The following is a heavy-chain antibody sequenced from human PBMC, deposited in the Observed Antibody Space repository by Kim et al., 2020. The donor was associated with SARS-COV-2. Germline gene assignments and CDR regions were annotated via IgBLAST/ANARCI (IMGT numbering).Heavy chain of an antibody. J-gene: IGHJ3*02. V-gene: IGHV4-59*09. CDR3: ARGGIAVAGPGAFDI. Sequence: PSLKSRVPISVDASKNQFSLKLSSVTAADTAVYYCARGGIAVAGPGAFDIWGQGTMVTVSS. D-gene: IGHD6-19*01.